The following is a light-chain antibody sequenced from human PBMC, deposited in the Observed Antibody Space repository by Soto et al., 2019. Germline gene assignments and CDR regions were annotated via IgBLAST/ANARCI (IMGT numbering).Light chain of an antibody. CDR1: QSVSSSY. V-gene: IGKV3-20*01. CDR3: QQYDDSIT. J-gene: IGKJ5*01. Sequence: PGESATLSCRASQSVSSSYLAWYQQKPGRAPRLLIYGASNRATGIPDGFSGSGSGTDFTLTISRLEPEDFAVFYCQQYDDSITFGQGTRLEIE. CDR2: GAS.